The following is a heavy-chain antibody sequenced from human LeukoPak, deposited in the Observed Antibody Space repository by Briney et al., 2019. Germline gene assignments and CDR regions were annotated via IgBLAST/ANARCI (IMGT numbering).Heavy chain of an antibody. CDR3: AREHLGHPGVGGVKAGYCSSTSCYGGYYYFDY. Sequence: PGGSLRLSCAASGFTFSSYAMSWVRQAPGKGLEWVSTISNSGDLTYYADSVKGRFTISRDNAKNSLYLQMNSLRAEDTAVYYCAREHLGHPGVGGVKAGYCSSTSCYGGYYYFDYWGQGTLVTVSS. J-gene: IGHJ4*02. CDR1: GFTFSSYA. V-gene: IGHV3-23*01. D-gene: IGHD2-2*01. CDR2: ISNSGDLT.